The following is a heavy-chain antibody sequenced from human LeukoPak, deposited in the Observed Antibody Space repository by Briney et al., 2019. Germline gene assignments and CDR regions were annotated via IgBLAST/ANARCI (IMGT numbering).Heavy chain of an antibody. CDR2: ISAYDGNT. Sequence: ASVKVSCKASGYTFTTYGISWVRQAPGQGLEWMGWISAYDGNTNYAQKFQGRVTMTTDTSTSTAYMELRSLRSDDTAVYYCARDKVIASAGTPNWFDPWGQGTLVTVPS. CDR3: ARDKVIASAGTPNWFDP. J-gene: IGHJ5*02. V-gene: IGHV1-18*01. CDR1: GYTFTTYG. D-gene: IGHD6-13*01.